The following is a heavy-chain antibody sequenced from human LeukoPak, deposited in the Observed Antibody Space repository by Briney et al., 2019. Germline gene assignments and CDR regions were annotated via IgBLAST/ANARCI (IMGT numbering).Heavy chain of an antibody. J-gene: IGHJ6*02. Sequence: HPGGSLRLSCVASGFTFSSYWMVWVRQAPGKGLVWVSHINSDGSSTTYADSVKGRFTISRDNSKNTLYLQMNSLRAEDTAVYYCAETDYYYGMDVWGQGTTVTVSS. CDR3: AETDYYYGMDV. CDR2: INSDGSST. CDR1: GFTFSSYW. V-gene: IGHV3-74*01.